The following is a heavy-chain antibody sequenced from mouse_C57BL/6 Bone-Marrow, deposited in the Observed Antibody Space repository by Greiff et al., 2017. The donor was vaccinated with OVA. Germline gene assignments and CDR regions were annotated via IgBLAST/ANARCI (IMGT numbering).Heavy chain of an antibody. CDR2: IDPSDSET. CDR1: GYTFTSYW. Sequence: QVQLQQPGAELVRPGSSVKLSCKASGYTFTSYWMHWVKQRPIQGLEWIGNIDPSDSETHYNQKFKDKATLTVDKSSSTAYMQLSSLTSEDSAVYYCARGGGITTPYYFDYWGQGTTLTVSS. J-gene: IGHJ2*01. CDR3: ARGGGITTPYYFDY. D-gene: IGHD1-1*01. V-gene: IGHV1-52*01.